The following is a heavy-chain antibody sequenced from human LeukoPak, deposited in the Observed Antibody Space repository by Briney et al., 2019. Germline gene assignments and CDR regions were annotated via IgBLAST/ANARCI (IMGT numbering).Heavy chain of an antibody. CDR2: ISSSSSYI. J-gene: IGHJ4*02. CDR3: ARPPAKVGWFGESYFDY. Sequence: PGGSLRLSCAASGFTFSSYSMTWVRQAPGKGLEWVSSISSSSSYIYYADSVKGRFTISRDNAKNSPYLQMNSLRAEDTAVYYCARPPAKVGWFGESYFDYWGQGTLVTVSS. CDR1: GFTFSSYS. D-gene: IGHD3-10*01. V-gene: IGHV3-21*01.